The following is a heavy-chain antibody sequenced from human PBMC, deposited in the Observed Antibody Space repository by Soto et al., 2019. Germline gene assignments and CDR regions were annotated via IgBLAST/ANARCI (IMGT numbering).Heavy chain of an antibody. CDR2: SRSKANSYTT. V-gene: IGHV3-72*01. J-gene: IGHJ4*02. CDR1: GFTFSDHY. Sequence: GGSLRLSCAPSGFTFSDHYMDWVRQAPGKGLEWVGRSRSKANSYTTEYAASVKGRFTISRDDSKKSLYLQMNSLKTEDTAVYYCARAPHGSGMNDCCGQGTLVTV. D-gene: IGHD3-10*01. CDR3: ARAPHGSGMNDC.